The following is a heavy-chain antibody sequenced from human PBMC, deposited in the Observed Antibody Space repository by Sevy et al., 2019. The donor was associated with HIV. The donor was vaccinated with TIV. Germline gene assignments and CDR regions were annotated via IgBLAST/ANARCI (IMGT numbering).Heavy chain of an antibody. V-gene: IGHV3-7*03. Sequence: GGSLRLSCDASGFTFDMYWMPWVRQAPGKGLEWVANIRQDGNEIYYAASVRGRFTISRDNAKGSLYLQMNNLRVEDTATYYCARRYFDLWGQGTLVTVSS. CDR3: ARRYFDL. CDR2: IRQDGNEI. J-gene: IGHJ4*02. CDR1: GFTFDMYW.